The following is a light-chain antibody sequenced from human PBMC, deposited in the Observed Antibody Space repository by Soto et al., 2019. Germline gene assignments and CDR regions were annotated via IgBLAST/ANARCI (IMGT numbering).Light chain of an antibody. V-gene: IGLV2-23*01. J-gene: IGLJ1*01. CDR3: FSFTSTNTHV. CDR1: SSDFGSYKF. Sequence: QSVLTQPASVSGSPGQSVTISCTGTSSDFGSYKFVSWYQHHPGKVPKVIIYETSKRPSGVSDRFSSSKSGNTASLTISGLQAEDEADYYCFSFTSTNTHVFGSGTKVTVL. CDR2: ETS.